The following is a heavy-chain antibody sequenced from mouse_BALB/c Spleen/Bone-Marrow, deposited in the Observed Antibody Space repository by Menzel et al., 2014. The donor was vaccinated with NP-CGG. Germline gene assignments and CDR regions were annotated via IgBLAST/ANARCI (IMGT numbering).Heavy chain of an antibody. CDR2: IYPGNVNT. V-gene: IGHV1S56*01. Sequence: VHLVESGPELVRPGASVRISCKASGYTFTSYYIHWVKQRPGQGLEWIGWIYPGNVNTKYNEKFKGKATLTADTSSSTAYMQLSRLSTQASAVSSGASWAVSSVWAMAYWGQGTPVTVSS. CDR3: ASWAVSSVWAMAY. J-gene: IGHJ4*01. D-gene: IGHD1-1*01. CDR1: GYTFTSYY.